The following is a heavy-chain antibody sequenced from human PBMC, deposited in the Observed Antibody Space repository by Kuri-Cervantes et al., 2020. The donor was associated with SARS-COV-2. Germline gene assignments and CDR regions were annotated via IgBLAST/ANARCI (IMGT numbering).Heavy chain of an antibody. V-gene: IGHV3-30*01. Sequence: GGSLRLSCAASGFTFSSYAMHWVRQAPGKGLEWVAVISYDGSNKYYADSVKGRFTISRDNSKNTLYLQMNSLRAEDTAVYYCASCEYYYYYGMDVWGQGTTVTVSS. CDR3: ASCEYYYYYGMDV. J-gene: IGHJ6*02. CDR2: ISYDGSNK. CDR1: GFTFSSYA. D-gene: IGHD2-21*01.